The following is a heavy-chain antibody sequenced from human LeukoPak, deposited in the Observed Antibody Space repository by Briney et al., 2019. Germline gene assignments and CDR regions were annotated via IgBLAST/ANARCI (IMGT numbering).Heavy chain of an antibody. Sequence: GGSLRLSCAASGFTFSSYWMSWVRQAPGKGLEWVANIKKDGSEKKYVDSVKGRFTISRDDSKNTLYLQMNSLRAEDTAVYYCAKSGSGSYFWGQGTLVTVSA. D-gene: IGHD1-26*01. J-gene: IGHJ4*02. CDR1: GFTFSSYW. V-gene: IGHV3-7*03. CDR3: AKSGSGSYF. CDR2: IKKDGSEK.